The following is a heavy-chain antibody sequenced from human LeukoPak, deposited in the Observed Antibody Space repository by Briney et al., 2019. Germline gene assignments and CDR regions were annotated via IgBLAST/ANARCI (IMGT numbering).Heavy chain of an antibody. CDR3: ARDRTLVGGIDY. CDR1: GGSISSDSYY. CDR2: FYTSGST. J-gene: IGHJ4*02. Sequence: SETLSLTCSVSGGSISSDSYYWSWIRQPAGKGLEWIGRFYTSGSTNYNPSLKSRVTISVDTSKNQFSLKLTSVTAADTAVYYCARDRTLVGGIDYWGQGTLVTVSS. D-gene: IGHD1-26*01. V-gene: IGHV4-61*02.